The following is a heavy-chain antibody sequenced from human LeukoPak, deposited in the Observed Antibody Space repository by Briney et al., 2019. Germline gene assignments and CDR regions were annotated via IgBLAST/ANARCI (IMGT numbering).Heavy chain of an antibody. CDR2: IYYSGST. D-gene: IGHD4-23*01. CDR1: GGSISSYY. CDR3: ARELYGGPNS. Sequence: SETLSLTCTVSGGSISSYYWNWIRQPPGKGLEWIGYIYYSGSTNYNPSLKSRVTISVDTSKNQFSLRLSSVTAADTAVYYCARELYGGPNSWGQGTLVTVSS. V-gene: IGHV4-59*01. J-gene: IGHJ4*02.